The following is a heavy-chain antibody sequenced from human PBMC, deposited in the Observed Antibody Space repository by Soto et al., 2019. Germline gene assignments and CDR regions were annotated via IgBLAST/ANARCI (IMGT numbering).Heavy chain of an antibody. Sequence: SGTPSLTFTVSGCSISSYYWSWIRQRPGKGLEWIGYIYYSGSTNYNPSLKSRVTISVDTSKNQFSLKLSSVTAADTAVYYCARAPAPLYSIRCYYFDNRGQGTLATVAS. D-gene: IGHD6-13*01. CDR3: ARAPAPLYSIRCYYFDN. CDR1: GCSISSYY. CDR2: IYYSGST. V-gene: IGHV4-59*01. J-gene: IGHJ4*02.